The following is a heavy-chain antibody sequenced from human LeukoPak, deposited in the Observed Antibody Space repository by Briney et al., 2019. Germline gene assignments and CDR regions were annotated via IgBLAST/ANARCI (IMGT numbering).Heavy chain of an antibody. Sequence: SETLSLTCAVYGGSFRAYYWSWIRQPPGKGLEWIGEINHSGSTNYNPSLKSRVTISVDTSKNQFSLKLSSVTAADTAVYYCAEIAAAGTLFDYWGQGTLVTVSS. CDR1: GGSFRAYY. V-gene: IGHV4-34*01. CDR3: AEIAAAGTLFDY. CDR2: INHSGST. D-gene: IGHD6-13*01. J-gene: IGHJ4*02.